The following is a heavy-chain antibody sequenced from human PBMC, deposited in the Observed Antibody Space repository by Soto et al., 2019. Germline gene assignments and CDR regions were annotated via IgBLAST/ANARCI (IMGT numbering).Heavy chain of an antibody. CDR3: AREGEQQLANWFDP. CDR1: VSYISAV. V-gene: IGHV6-1*01. D-gene: IGHD6-13*01. Sequence: VSYISAVCVSIKQYPSRGLEWLGRTYYRSKWYNDYAVSVKSRITINPDTSKNQFSLQLNSVTPEDTAVYYCAREGEQQLANWFDPWGQGTLVTVSS. CDR2: TYYRSKWYN. J-gene: IGHJ5*02.